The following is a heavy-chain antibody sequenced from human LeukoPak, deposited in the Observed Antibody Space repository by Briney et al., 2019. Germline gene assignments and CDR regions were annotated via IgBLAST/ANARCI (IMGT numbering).Heavy chain of an antibody. CDR1: GFTFDDYA. V-gene: IGHV3-43D*03. J-gene: IGHJ3*02. Sequence: PGGSLRLSCAASGFTFDDYAMHWVRQAPGKGLEWVSLISWDGGSTYYADSVKGRFTISRDNAKNSLYLQMSSLRAEDTALYYCARDPWVGEYGAFDIWGQGTMVTVSS. D-gene: IGHD3-10*01. CDR3: ARDPWVGEYGAFDI. CDR2: ISWDGGST.